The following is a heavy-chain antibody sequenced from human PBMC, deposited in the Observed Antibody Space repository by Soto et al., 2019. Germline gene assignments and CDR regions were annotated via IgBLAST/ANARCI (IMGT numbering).Heavy chain of an antibody. CDR3: ARAMANYFEY. CDR2: IRDSGST. D-gene: IGHD2-8*01. CDR1: GGSVSSDDYS. Sequence: QVQLQESGPGLVKPSQTLSVTCTVSGGSVSSDDYSWSWIRQHPGKGLEWIGYIRDSGSTYYNPSLEGRVTISVDTSKNQFSLRLRSVTAADTAVYYCARAMANYFEYWGQGTLATASS. V-gene: IGHV4-31*03. J-gene: IGHJ4*02.